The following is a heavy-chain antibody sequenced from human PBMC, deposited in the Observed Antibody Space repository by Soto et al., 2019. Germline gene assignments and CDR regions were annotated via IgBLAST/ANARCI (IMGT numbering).Heavy chain of an antibody. D-gene: IGHD2-2*01. CDR1: GGTFSNYA. CDR3: ARDMVPAAISYRYYAMDV. V-gene: IGHV1-69*01. J-gene: IGHJ6*02. CDR2: IIPIFETT. Sequence: QLQLVQSGAEVKKPGSSVKVSCKASGGTFSNYAFSWVRQVPGHGLEWMGGIIPIFETTNYAQKFQGRVTITADESTITTYMELSSLSSEDTAVFFCARDMVPAAISYRYYAMDVWGQGTTVTVSS.